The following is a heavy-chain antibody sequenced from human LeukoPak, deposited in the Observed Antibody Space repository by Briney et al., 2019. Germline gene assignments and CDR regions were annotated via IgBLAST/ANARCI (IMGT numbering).Heavy chain of an antibody. CDR3: AKDEVYDILTGYYSTFDY. CDR2: FSGSGGST. CDR1: GFTFSSYA. Sequence: GGSLRLSCAASGFTFSSYAMSWVRQAPGKGLECISGFSGSGGSTYYADSVKGRFTISRDNSKNTLYLQMNSLRAEDTAVYYCAKDEVYDILTGYYSTFDYWGQGTLVTVSS. V-gene: IGHV3-23*01. D-gene: IGHD3-9*01. J-gene: IGHJ4*02.